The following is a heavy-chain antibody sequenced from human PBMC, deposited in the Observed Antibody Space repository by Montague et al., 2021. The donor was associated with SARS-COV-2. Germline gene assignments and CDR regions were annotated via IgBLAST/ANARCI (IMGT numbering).Heavy chain of an antibody. D-gene: IGHD3-22*01. CDR3: ARRGYYDSAGYHWHLDL. CDR1: GGSINDHY. CDR2: ISSNGKT. Sequence: SETLPLTCTVSGGSINDHYRSWIRQSPGKGLEWIGYISSNGKTNYNPSLKSRVTLSADASRNEFSLKLDSVTAADTAVYFCARRGYYDSAGYHWHLDLWGRGMLVTVSS. V-gene: IGHV4-4*09. J-gene: IGHJ2*01.